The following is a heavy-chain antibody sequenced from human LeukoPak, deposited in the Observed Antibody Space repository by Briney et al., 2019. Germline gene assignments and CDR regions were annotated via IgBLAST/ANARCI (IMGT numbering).Heavy chain of an antibody. D-gene: IGHD3-22*01. CDR2: IYPGDSDT. CDR3: ARMSVTDSSGYYHDY. Sequence: GESLKISCKGSGYSFTSYWIGWVRQMPGKGLEWMGIIYPGDSDTRYSPSFQGQVTISADESTSTAYLQWSSLKASDTAMYYCARMSVTDSSGYYHDYWGQGTLVTVSS. V-gene: IGHV5-51*01. J-gene: IGHJ4*02. CDR1: GYSFTSYW.